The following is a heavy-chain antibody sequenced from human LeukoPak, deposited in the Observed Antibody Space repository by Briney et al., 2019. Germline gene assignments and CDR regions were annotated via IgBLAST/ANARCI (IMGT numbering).Heavy chain of an antibody. CDR3: AKLQSDGLRTYYGMDV. Sequence: GGSLRLSCAASGFTFSSYAMTWVRQAPGKGLEWVSASTGSGGTTYYADTVMGRFTISRDNSKNTLYLQMNSLRAEDTAVYYCAKLQSDGLRTYYGMDVWGQGTTVTVSS. J-gene: IGHJ6*02. CDR1: GFTFSSYA. CDR2: STGSGGTT. V-gene: IGHV3-23*01. D-gene: IGHD4-17*01.